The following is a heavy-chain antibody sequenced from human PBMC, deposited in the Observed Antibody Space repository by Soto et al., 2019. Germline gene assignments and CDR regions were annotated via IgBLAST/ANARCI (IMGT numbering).Heavy chain of an antibody. Sequence: ASVKVSCKASGYTFTSYGISWVRQAPGQGLEWMGWISAYNGNTNYAQKLQGRVTMTTDTSTSTAYMELRSLRSDDTAVYYCARDILVVTAVIPHYYYYYGMDVWGQGTTVTVSS. CDR3: ARDILVVTAVIPHYYYYYGMDV. J-gene: IGHJ6*01. CDR1: GYTFTSYG. V-gene: IGHV1-18*01. D-gene: IGHD2-21*02. CDR2: ISAYNGNT.